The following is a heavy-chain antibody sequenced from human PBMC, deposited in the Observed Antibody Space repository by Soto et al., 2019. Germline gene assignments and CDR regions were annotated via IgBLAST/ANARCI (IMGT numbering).Heavy chain of an antibody. CDR2: ISYDGSNK. V-gene: IGHV3-30*19. CDR3: ARVRLPSGPPSFGELSSYYYGMDV. CDR1: GFTFSSYG. J-gene: IGHJ6*02. Sequence: PGGSLRLSCAASGFTFSSYGMHWVRQAPGKGLEWVAVISYDGSNKYYADSVKGRFTISRDNSKNTLYLQMNSLRAEDTAVYYCARVRLPSGPPSFGELSSYYYGMDVWGQGTTVTVSS. D-gene: IGHD3-10*01.